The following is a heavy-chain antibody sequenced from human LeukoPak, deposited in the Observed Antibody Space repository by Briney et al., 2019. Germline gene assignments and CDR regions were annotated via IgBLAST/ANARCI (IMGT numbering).Heavy chain of an antibody. CDR3: AKWHGRQLAFDS. J-gene: IGHJ4*02. CDR1: GDSIRSYY. V-gene: IGHV4-59*01. CDR2: IHYTGKN. D-gene: IGHD1-1*01. Sequence: SETLSLTCTVSGDSIRSYYWNWVRQPPGKGLEWIGYIHYTGKNFYNPSLKSRITMSVDTSKSQFSLKLSSVTAADTAVYYCAKWHGRQLAFDSWGQGSLVTVSS.